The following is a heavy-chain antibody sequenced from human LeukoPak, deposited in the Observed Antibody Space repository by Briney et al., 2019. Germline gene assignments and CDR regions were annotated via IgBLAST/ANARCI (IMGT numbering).Heavy chain of an antibody. J-gene: IGHJ5*02. CDR2: ISAYNGNT. V-gene: IGHV1-18*01. D-gene: IGHD2-2*02. Sequence: EASVKVSCKASGYTFTSYGISWVRQAPGQGLEWMGWISAYNGNTNYAQKLQGRVTMTTDTSTSTAYMELSSLRSEDTAVYYCARGQPYMDWFDPWGQGTLVTVSS. CDR3: ARGQPYMDWFDP. CDR1: GYTFTSYG.